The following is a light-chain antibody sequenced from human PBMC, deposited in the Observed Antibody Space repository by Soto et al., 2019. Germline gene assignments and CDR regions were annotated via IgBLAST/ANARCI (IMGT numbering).Light chain of an antibody. V-gene: IGKV3-11*01. CDR3: RQRSNWPFPRFT. J-gene: IGKJ3*01. Sequence: EIVLTQSPATLYLSPGERATLSCSARQSVSSYLAWYQQNPCHAPRLLIYDASNRATGIPARFSGSASRTDFTLTISSLVPEDFALYYCRQRSNWPFPRFTFGPGTKVDIK. CDR2: DAS. CDR1: QSVSSY.